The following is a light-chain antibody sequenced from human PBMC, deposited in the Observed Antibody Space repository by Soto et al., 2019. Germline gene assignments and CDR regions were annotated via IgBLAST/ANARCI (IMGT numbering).Light chain of an antibody. CDR1: QTISSN. J-gene: IGKJ1*01. V-gene: IGKV3-15*01. CDR3: QQYNNWSLT. CDR2: GPS. Sequence: EIVMTQSPATLSVSPGERATLSCRASQTISSNLAWYQQKPGQAPRLLIYGPSTRATGIPARFIGSGSWTEFSLTISSLQSEDFAVYYCQQYNNWSLTFGQGTKVDIK.